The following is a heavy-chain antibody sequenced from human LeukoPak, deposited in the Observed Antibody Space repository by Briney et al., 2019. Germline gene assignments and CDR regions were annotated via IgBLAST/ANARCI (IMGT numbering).Heavy chain of an antibody. Sequence: SETLSLTCTVSGGSISSYYWSWIRQPPGKGLEWIGYVYYSGSTNYNPSLKSRVTISVDTSKNQFSLKLSSVTAADTAVYYCARARDYFDYWGQGTLVTVSS. CDR3: ARARDYFDY. CDR1: GGSISSYY. CDR2: VYYSGST. J-gene: IGHJ4*02. V-gene: IGHV4-59*01.